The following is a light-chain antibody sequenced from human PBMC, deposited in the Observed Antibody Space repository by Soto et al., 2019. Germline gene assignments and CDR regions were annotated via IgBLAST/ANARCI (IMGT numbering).Light chain of an antibody. CDR3: QQTYNSPRT. V-gene: IGKV1-5*03. CDR2: RAS. J-gene: IGKJ1*01. Sequence: DIQMTQSPSTLSGAVGDRVTFTCRASHGMSTWLAWYQQKPGQAPKLLIYRASTITSGVPSRFSGSGSGTDFSLTISSLQPEDFATYYCQQTYNSPRTFGQGTKVDIK. CDR1: HGMSTW.